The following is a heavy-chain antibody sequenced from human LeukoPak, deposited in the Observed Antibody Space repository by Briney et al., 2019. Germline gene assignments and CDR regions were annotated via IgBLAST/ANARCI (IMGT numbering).Heavy chain of an antibody. Sequence: ASVKVSCKASGYTFTGYYMHWVRQAPGQGLEWMGWINPNSGGTNYAQKFQGRVTMTRDTSISTAYMELSRLRSDDTAVYYCARDIAVAGRRDYFDYWGQGTLVTVSS. V-gene: IGHV1-2*02. CDR3: ARDIAVAGRRDYFDY. CDR1: GYTFTGYY. D-gene: IGHD6-19*01. CDR2: INPNSGGT. J-gene: IGHJ4*02.